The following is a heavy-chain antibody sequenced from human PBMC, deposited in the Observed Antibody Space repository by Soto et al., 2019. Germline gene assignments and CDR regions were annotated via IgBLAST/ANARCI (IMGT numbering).Heavy chain of an antibody. Sequence: QVQLQESGPGLVKPSQTLSLTCTVSGGSISSGDYYWSWIRQPPGKGLEWIGYIYYSGSTYYNPSLKSRVTISVDTSKNQFSLKLSSVTAADTAVYYCARAVGYSYGTHYFDYWGQGTLVTISS. CDR1: GGSISSGDYY. D-gene: IGHD5-18*01. CDR3: ARAVGYSYGTHYFDY. J-gene: IGHJ4*02. CDR2: IYYSGST. V-gene: IGHV4-30-4*01.